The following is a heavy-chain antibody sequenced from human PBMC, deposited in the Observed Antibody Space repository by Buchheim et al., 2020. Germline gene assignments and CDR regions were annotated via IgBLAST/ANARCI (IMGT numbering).Heavy chain of an antibody. Sequence: QVQLQESGPGLVKPSETLSLTCTVSGGSISSYYWSWIRHPPGKGLEWIGYIYYSGSTNYNPSLKSRVTISVDKSKKQFSLKLSSVTAADTAVYYCARELEESYGDYRWFDPWGQGTL. CDR1: GGSISSYY. CDR2: IYYSGST. CDR3: ARELEESYGDYRWFDP. J-gene: IGHJ5*02. V-gene: IGHV4-59*01. D-gene: IGHD4-17*01.